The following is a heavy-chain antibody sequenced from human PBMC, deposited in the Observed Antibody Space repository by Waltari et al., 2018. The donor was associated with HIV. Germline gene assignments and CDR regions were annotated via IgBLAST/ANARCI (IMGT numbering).Heavy chain of an antibody. Sequence: SYYWGWIRQPPGKGLEWIGSMSYSGSTYHNPSLRSRLTISVDTSKNQFSLKLTSVTAADTAVYYCARSFSGYSNYFDPWGQGTLVTVSS. CDR1: SYY. V-gene: IGHV4-39*01. D-gene: IGHD4-4*01. J-gene: IGHJ5*02. CDR3: ARSFSGYSNYFDP. CDR2: MSYSGST.